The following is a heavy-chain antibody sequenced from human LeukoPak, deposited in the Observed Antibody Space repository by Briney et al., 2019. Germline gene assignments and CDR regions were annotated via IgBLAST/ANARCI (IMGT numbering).Heavy chain of an antibody. Sequence: GGYMRLSCAAPGFTFSNYAMSWGRQAPGKGLEWVSTISGGFSGTYYADSVKGRFTISRDNSKNTLYLQMNSLRAEDTAVYYCTRRTAPDYWGHGTLVTVSS. CDR2: ISGGFSGT. J-gene: IGHJ4*03. V-gene: IGHV3-23*01. CDR1: GFTFSNYA. CDR3: TRRTAPDY. D-gene: IGHD5-18*01.